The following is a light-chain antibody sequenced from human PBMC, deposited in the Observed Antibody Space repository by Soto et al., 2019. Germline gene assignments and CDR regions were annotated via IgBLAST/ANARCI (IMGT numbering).Light chain of an antibody. V-gene: IGKV3-20*01. J-gene: IGKJ2*01. CDR2: DAS. Sequence: EFVVTQSPGTLSLSLGERATLSCRTSQSVRSRYLAWYQQKPGQAPTLLIYDASSRPGGIPDRFIGSGSGTDFTLTISRLEPEDFAVYYCQQYGDSPYTFGQGTKLAIK. CDR1: QSVRSRY. CDR3: QQYGDSPYT.